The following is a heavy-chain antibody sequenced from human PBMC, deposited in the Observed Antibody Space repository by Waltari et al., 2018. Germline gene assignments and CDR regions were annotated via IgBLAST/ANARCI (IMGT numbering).Heavy chain of an antibody. J-gene: IGHJ5*02. V-gene: IGHV4-38-2*01. CDR1: GYSISSGYY. CDR2: IYHSGST. CDR3: ARRSMHYGSGQSPSWFDP. Sequence: QVQLQESGTGLVKPSETLSLTCAVSGYSISSGYYWGWIRQPPGKGLEWIGSIYHSGSTDFNPSLKSRVIISVDTSKHQFSLKLSSVTAADTAVYYCARRSMHYGSGQSPSWFDPWGQGTLVTVSS. D-gene: IGHD3-10*01.